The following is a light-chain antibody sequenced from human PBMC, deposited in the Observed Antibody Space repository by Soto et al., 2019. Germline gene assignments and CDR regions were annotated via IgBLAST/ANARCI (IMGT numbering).Light chain of an antibody. CDR1: QSISTW. CDR2: TAS. CDR3: QHYNRYSPYT. Sequence: DIQMTQFPSTLSASIGDRVTITCRASQSISTWLAWYQQKAGKAPKLLIYTASSLETGVPSRFSGSGSGTEFTLTISSLQPDDFAPYYCQHYNRYSPYTFGQGTRLAIK. J-gene: IGKJ2*01. V-gene: IGKV1-5*03.